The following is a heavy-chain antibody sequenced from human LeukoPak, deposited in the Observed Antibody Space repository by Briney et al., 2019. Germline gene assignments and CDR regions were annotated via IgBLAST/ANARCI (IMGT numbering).Heavy chain of an antibody. CDR2: INSDESTI. J-gene: IGHJ4*02. Sequence: AGGSLRLSCAASGFTFSTSWMHWVRQAPGKGLVWVSRINSDESTINYADSVKGRFTISRDNAKNTLYLEMNSLRDEDTAVYYCARAGYYRFDYWGQGALVTVSS. CDR1: GFTFSTSW. V-gene: IGHV3-74*01. CDR3: ARAGYYRFDY. D-gene: IGHD1-14*01.